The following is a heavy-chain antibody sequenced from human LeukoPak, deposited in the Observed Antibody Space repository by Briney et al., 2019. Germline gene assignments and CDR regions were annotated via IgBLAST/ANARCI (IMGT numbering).Heavy chain of an antibody. Sequence: ASVKVSCKASGYTFTSYGISWVRQAPGQGLEWMGWISAYNGNTNYAQKLQGRGTMTTDTSTSTAYLELRSLRSDDAAVYYCDRSSSGCPDYWGQGNLFTVSS. D-gene: IGHD6-19*01. J-gene: IGHJ4*02. V-gene: IGHV1-18*01. CDR2: ISAYNGNT. CDR3: DRSSSGCPDY. CDR1: GYTFTSYG.